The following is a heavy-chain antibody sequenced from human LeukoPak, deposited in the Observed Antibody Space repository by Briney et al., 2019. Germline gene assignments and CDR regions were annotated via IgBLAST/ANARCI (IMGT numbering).Heavy chain of an antibody. CDR2: ISSSGSTI. D-gene: IGHD3-10*01. CDR3: ARGRAITMVRGVIIKPLDY. V-gene: IGHV3-11*01. J-gene: IGHJ4*02. Sequence: GGSLRLSCAASGFTFSDYYMSWIRQAPGKGLEWVSYISSSGSTIYYADSVKGRFTISRDNAKNSLYLQMNSLRAEDTAVYYCARGRAITMVRGVIIKPLDYWGQGTLVTVSS. CDR1: GFTFSDYY.